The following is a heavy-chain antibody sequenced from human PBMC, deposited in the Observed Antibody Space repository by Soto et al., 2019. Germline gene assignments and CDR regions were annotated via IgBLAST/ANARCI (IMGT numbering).Heavy chain of an antibody. D-gene: IGHD3-10*01. V-gene: IGHV3-33*01. CDR2: IWYDGDKI. J-gene: IGHJ4*02. CDR1: AFTFSKYG. CDR3: ARDAVSSRNYYSPHYFDY. Sequence: QVQLVESGGGVVQPGRSLRLSCAASAFTFSKYGMHWVRQAPGKGLEWVAVIWYDGDKIYYADSVRGRFTISRDNSKNTLYLQMNSLRAEDTAVYYCARDAVSSRNYYSPHYFDYWGQGTLVTVSS.